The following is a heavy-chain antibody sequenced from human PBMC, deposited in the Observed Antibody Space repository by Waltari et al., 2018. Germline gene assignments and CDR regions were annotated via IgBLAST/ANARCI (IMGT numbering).Heavy chain of an antibody. CDR2: ICYSGST. CDR1: GGGHR. D-gene: IGHD3-10*01. V-gene: IGHV4-39*07. Sequence: QLLLQEXGXGLXXPSEXLSLICTXPGGGHRWGWTRQAPGTGXEWSGTICYSGSTFFTXSLKXGVTVSIDTSKNQVSLRVNSVTAAXXXXYYCXRGCXSGRCLDSWGXXILXXXSS. J-gene: IGHJ5*01. CDR3: XRGCXSGRCLDS.